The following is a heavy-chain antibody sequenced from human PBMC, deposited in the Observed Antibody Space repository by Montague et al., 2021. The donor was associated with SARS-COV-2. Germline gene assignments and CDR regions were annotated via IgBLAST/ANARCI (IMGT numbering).Heavy chain of an antibody. V-gene: IGHV4-4*07. J-gene: IGHJ6*03. CDR2: IYTSGST. CDR3: ARVGGITIFGVAQQYYYYMDV. CDR1: GGSISSYY. Sequence: ETLSLTCTVSGGSISSYYWSWIRQPAGKGLEWIGRIYTSGSTNYNPSLKSRVTMSVDTSKNQFSLKLSSVTAADTAVYYCARVGGITIFGVAQQYYYYMDVWGKGTTGTVSS. D-gene: IGHD3-3*01.